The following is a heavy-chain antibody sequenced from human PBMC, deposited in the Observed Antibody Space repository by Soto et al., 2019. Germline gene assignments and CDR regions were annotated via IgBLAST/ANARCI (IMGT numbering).Heavy chain of an antibody. V-gene: IGHV3-23*01. CDR2: ISGSGGST. CDR3: ARGWDNSNSGYNWFDP. J-gene: IGHJ5*02. Sequence: PGGSLRLSCAASGFTFSSYAMSWVRQAPGKGLEWVSAISGSGGSTYYADSVKGRFTISRDNSKNTLYLQMNSLRAEDTAVYYCARGWDNSNSGYNWFDPWGQGTLVTVSS. D-gene: IGHD6-13*01. CDR1: GFTFSSYA.